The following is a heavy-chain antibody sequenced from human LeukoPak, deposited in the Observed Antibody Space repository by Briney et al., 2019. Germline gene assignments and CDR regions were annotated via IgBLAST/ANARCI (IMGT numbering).Heavy chain of an antibody. CDR2: IWYDGSNK. V-gene: IGHV3-33*08. CDR1: GFTFSSYG. Sequence: GGSLRLSCEASGFTFSSYGMHWVRQAPGKGLEWVAVIWYDGSNKYYADSVKGRFTISRDNSKNTLYLQMDSLRAEDTAVYYCARETVSLDYWGQGTLVTVSS. J-gene: IGHJ4*02. CDR3: ARETVSLDY.